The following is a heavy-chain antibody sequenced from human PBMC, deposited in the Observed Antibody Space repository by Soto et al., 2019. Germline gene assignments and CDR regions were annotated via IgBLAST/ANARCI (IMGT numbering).Heavy chain of an antibody. V-gene: IGHV3-21*01. CDR1: GFTFSSYS. CDR3: AREGDSGSPEPPQY. J-gene: IGHJ4*02. CDR2: ISSSSSYI. Sequence: PGGSLRLSCAASGFTFSSYSMNWVRQAPGKGLEWVSSISSSSSYIYYADSVKGRFTISRDNAKNSLYLQMNSLRAEDTAVYYCAREGDSGSPEPPQYCGEGTKVTVYS. D-gene: IGHD1-26*01.